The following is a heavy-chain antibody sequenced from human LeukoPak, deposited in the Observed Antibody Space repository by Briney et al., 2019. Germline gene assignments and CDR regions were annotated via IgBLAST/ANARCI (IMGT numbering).Heavy chain of an antibody. CDR1: GYTFTSYG. J-gene: IGHJ6*04. CDR3: ARDYGDYGDYGMDV. CDR2: FSAYNGNT. Sequence: ASVKVSCKASGYTFTSYGISWVRQAPGQGLEWMGWFSAYNGNTNYAQKLQGRVTMTTDTSTSTAYMELRSLRSDDTAVYYCARDYGDYGDYGMDVWGKGTTVTVSS. V-gene: IGHV1-18*04. D-gene: IGHD4-17*01.